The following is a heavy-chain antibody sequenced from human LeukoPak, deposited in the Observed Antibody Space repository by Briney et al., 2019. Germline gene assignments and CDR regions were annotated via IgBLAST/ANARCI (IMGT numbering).Heavy chain of an antibody. CDR1: GFTFSSYS. V-gene: IGHV3-21*01. J-gene: IGHJ3*02. CDR3: ARVGFGYCSSTSCKGAFDI. D-gene: IGHD2-2*03. CDR2: ISSSSSYI. Sequence: GGSLRLSCAASGFTFSSYSMNWVRQAPGKGLEWVSSISSSSSYIYYADSVKGRFTISRDNAKNSLYLQMNSLRAEDTAVYYCARVGFGYCSSTSCKGAFDIWGQGTMVTVSS.